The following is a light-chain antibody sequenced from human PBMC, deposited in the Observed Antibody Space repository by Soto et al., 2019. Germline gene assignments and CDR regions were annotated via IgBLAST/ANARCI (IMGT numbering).Light chain of an antibody. CDR2: WAS. V-gene: IGKV4-1*01. CDR1: QSVLYSSNNKNY. J-gene: IGKJ3*01. CDR3: QQYYSTPLFT. Sequence: DIVMTQSPDSLAVSLGERATINCKSSQSVLYSSNNKNYLAWYQQSPGQPPRLLIYWASTRASGVPDRFSGSGSGTDFTLTISSLQAEDVAVYYCQQYYSTPLFTFGPGTKVDIK.